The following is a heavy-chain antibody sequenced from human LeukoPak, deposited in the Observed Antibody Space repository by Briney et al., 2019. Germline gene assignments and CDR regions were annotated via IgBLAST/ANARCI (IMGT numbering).Heavy chain of an antibody. Sequence: SETLSLTCTVSGDPITSNSNYKWSWIRQPSGKGLEWIGYIYHSGNTNYNPSLKSRVTISVDTSKNQFSLKLTSVTAADTAVYYCAREYSSFDYWGQGTQVTVSS. V-gene: IGHV4-61*01. CDR3: AREYSSFDY. J-gene: IGHJ4*02. D-gene: IGHD3-22*01. CDR2: IYHSGNT. CDR1: GDPITSNSNYK.